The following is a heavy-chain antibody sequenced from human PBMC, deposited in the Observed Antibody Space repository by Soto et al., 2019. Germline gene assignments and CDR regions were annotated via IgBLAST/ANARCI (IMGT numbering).Heavy chain of an antibody. D-gene: IGHD1-20*01. CDR2: INHSGST. Sequence: SETLSLTCAVYGGSFSGYYWSWIRQPPGKGLEWIGEINHSGSTNYNPSLKSRVTISLDTSKNQFSLKLSSVTAADTAVYYCAREVELTGTTASDYWGQGTLVTVSS. CDR3: AREVELTGTTASDY. J-gene: IGHJ4*02. CDR1: GGSFSGYY. V-gene: IGHV4-34*01.